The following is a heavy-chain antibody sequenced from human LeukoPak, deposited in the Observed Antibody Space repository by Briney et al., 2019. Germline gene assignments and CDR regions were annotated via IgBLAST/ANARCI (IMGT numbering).Heavy chain of an antibody. J-gene: IGHJ6*03. Sequence: SETLSLTCTVSGGSINSGAYYWSWIRQHPGKGLEWIGYIYYSGSNYYNPSLKSRVTISVDTSKNQFSLRLSSVTAADTAVYYCARVVSGSYYVYYYMDVWGKGTTVTVSS. CDR2: IYYSGSN. V-gene: IGHV4-31*03. D-gene: IGHD1-26*01. CDR1: GGSINSGAYY. CDR3: ARVVSGSYYVYYYMDV.